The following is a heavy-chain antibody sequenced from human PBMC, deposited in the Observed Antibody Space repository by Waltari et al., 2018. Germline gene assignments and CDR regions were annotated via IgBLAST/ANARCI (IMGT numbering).Heavy chain of an antibody. Sequence: QITLKESGPTLVKPTQTLPLTCTFSGFSLSTSGVGVGWIRQPPGKALEWLALIYWNDDKRYSPSLKSRLTITKDTSKNQVVLTMTNMDPVDTATYYCAHIGGSGSHNWFDPWGQGTLVTVSS. J-gene: IGHJ5*02. CDR1: GFSLSTSGVG. V-gene: IGHV2-5*01. CDR3: AHIGGSGSHNWFDP. D-gene: IGHD1-26*01. CDR2: IYWNDDK.